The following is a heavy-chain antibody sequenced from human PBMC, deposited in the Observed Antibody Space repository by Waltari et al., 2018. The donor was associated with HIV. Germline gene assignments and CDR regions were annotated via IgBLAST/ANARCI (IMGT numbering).Heavy chain of an antibody. V-gene: IGHV3-21*01. Sequence: VQLVESGGGMVKPGGSLRLSCAASGCTFGSYTMNWVRQATGKGLEWVSSISYSSSHIYYADSLKGRFTISRDNAKNSLYLQMNSLRAEDTAVYYCARYGGYSGPTLDYWGQGTLVTVSS. D-gene: IGHD5-12*01. CDR2: ISYSSSHI. CDR3: ARYGGYSGPTLDY. J-gene: IGHJ4*02. CDR1: GCTFGSYT.